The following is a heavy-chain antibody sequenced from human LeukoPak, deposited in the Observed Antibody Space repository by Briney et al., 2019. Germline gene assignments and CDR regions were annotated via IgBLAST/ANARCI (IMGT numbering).Heavy chain of an antibody. CDR3: AAVVGATRGVDY. J-gene: IGHJ4*02. CDR2: IVVGSGNT. D-gene: IGHD1-26*01. Sequence: ASVKVSCKASGFTFTSSAMQWVRQARGQRLEWIGWIVVGSGNTNYVQKFQERVTITRDMSTSTAYMELSSLRSEDTAVYYCAAVVGATRGVDYWGQGTLVTVSS. CDR1: GFTFTSSA. V-gene: IGHV1-58*02.